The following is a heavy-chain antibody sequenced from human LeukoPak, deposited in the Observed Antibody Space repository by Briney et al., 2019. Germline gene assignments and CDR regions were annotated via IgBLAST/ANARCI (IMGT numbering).Heavy chain of an antibody. Sequence: GRSLRLSCAASGFTFSSYGMHWVRQAPGKGLEGVAVIWYDGSNKYYADSVKGRFTISRDNSKNTLYLQMNSLRAEDTAVYYCARDSSTRELLEPAPDYWGQGTLVTVSS. D-gene: IGHD1-26*01. V-gene: IGHV3-33*01. CDR1: GFTFSSYG. J-gene: IGHJ4*02. CDR3: ARDSSTRELLEPAPDY. CDR2: IWYDGSNK.